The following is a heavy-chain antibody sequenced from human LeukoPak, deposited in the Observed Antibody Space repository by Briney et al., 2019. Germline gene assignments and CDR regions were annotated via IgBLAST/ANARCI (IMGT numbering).Heavy chain of an antibody. CDR3: ARGLDYGDYPDWFDP. V-gene: IGHV4-4*07. Sequence: SETLSLTCTVSGGSISSSYWSWIRQPAGKGLAWIGRIYTTGSTNYNPSLKSRVTMSLDTSKNQFSLKLSSVTAADTAVYYCARGLDYGDYPDWFDPWGQGTLVTVSS. D-gene: IGHD4-17*01. CDR2: IYTTGST. CDR1: GGSISSSY. J-gene: IGHJ5*02.